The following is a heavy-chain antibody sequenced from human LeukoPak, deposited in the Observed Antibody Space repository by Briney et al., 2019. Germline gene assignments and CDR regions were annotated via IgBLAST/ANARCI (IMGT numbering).Heavy chain of an antibody. J-gene: IGHJ4*02. Sequence: SETLSFTCTVSGGSISKFDWSWIRKPPGKGLEWIGYIYYSGSTNYNPSPKSRVTISVDTSKNQFSLKLSSVTAADTAVYYCARGGFREFDSWGQGTLVIVSS. D-gene: IGHD3-10*01. CDR2: IYYSGST. CDR3: ARGGFREFDS. V-gene: IGHV4-59*01. CDR1: GGSISKFD.